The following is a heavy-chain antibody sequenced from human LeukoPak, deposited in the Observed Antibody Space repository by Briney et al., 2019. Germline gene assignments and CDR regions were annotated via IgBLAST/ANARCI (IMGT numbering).Heavy chain of an antibody. J-gene: IGHJ6*02. CDR1: GGTFSSYA. Sequence: SVKISCKASGGTFSSYAISWVRQAPGQGLEWMGGIIPIFGTANYAQKFQGRVTITADESTSTAYMELSSLRSEDTAVYYCARDKGPMVRSSYGMDVWGQGTTVTVSS. D-gene: IGHD3-10*01. V-gene: IGHV1-69*01. CDR3: ARDKGPMVRSSYGMDV. CDR2: IIPIFGTA.